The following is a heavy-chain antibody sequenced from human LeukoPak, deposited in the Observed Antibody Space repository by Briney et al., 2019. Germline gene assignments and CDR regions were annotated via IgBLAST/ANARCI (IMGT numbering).Heavy chain of an antibody. CDR3: ARDRDSRAL. J-gene: IGHJ4*02. D-gene: IGHD6-13*01. Sequence: PSETLSLTCTVSGGSISSSSYYWGWIRQPPGKGLEWIGSIYYSGSTYYNPSLKSRVTISVDTSKNQFSLELTSVTAADTAVYYCARDRDSRALWGQGTLVTVSS. CDR1: GGSISSSSYY. V-gene: IGHV4-39*07. CDR2: IYYSGST.